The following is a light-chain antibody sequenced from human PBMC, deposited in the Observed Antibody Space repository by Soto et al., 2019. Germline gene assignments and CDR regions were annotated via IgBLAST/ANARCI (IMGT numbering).Light chain of an antibody. V-gene: IGKV4-1*01. J-gene: IGKJ3*01. CDR2: WAS. CDR3: HQYYSPPFA. CDR1: QTILYGSNNKNY. Sequence: IVMTRSPESLGVSLGERATINCKSNQTILYGSNNKNYLSWYQQKPGQPPKLLIYWASTRKYGVPERFSGSGSGTDFTLSITNLQAEDVAVYYCHQYYSPPFAFGPGTKVHL.